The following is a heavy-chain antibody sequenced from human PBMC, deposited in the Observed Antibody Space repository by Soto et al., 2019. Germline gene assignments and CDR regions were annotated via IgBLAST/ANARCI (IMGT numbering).Heavy chain of an antibody. D-gene: IGHD3-16*01. Sequence: QVQLVQSGAEVKKPGASVKVSCKASGYTFTHFGISWVRQAPGQGLEWMGWISAYNGNTNYAPIFQGRVTMTTDTATSTAYMELRSVKSDDTAGYYCGRGGTPIDYWGQGTQVTVSS. V-gene: IGHV1-18*01. CDR3: GRGGTPIDY. CDR1: GYTFTHFG. CDR2: ISAYNGNT. J-gene: IGHJ4*02.